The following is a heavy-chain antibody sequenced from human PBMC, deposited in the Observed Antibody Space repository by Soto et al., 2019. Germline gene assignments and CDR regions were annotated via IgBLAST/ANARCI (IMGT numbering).Heavy chain of an antibody. CDR3: ARVRTVVTPNYYYGMDV. V-gene: IGHV5-51*01. D-gene: IGHD2-21*02. Sequence: GESLKISCTGSGYSFTSYWIGWVRQMPGKGLEWVGIIYPGDSDTRYSPSFQGQVTISADKSISTAYLQWSSLKASDTAMYYCARVRTVVTPNYYYGMDVWGQGTTVTVSS. CDR1: GYSFTSYW. CDR2: IYPGDSDT. J-gene: IGHJ6*02.